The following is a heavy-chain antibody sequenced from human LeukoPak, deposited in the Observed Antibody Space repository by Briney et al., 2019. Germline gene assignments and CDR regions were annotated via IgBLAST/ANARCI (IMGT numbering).Heavy chain of an antibody. Sequence: SETLSLTCTVSGYSISSGYYWGWIRQPPGKGLEWIGSIYHSGSTYYNPSLKSRVTISVDTSKNQFSLKLSSVTAADTAVYYCARDSKMHWNYGSWFDPWGQGTLVTVSS. CDR3: ARDSKMHWNYGSWFDP. CDR1: GYSISSGYY. J-gene: IGHJ5*02. D-gene: IGHD1-7*01. CDR2: IYHSGST. V-gene: IGHV4-38-2*02.